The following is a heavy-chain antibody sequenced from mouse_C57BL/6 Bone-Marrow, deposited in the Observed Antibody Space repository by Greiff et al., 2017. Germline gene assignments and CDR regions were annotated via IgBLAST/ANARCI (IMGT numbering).Heavy chain of an antibody. CDR3: VRRGVYYYGRWFAY. Sequence: EVQLQQPGPVLVKPGASVKMSCKASGYTFTDYYMHWVKQSHGKSLEWIGEINPYNGGTSYNQKFKGKATLTVDKSSSTAYMELNSLTSEESAVFDCVRRGVYYYGRWFAYWGQGTLVTVSA. D-gene: IGHD1-1*01. J-gene: IGHJ3*01. V-gene: IGHV1-19*01. CDR2: INPYNGGT. CDR1: GYTFTDYY.